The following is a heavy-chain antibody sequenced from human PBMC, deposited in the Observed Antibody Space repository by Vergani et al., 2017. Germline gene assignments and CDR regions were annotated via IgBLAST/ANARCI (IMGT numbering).Heavy chain of an antibody. CDR1: GGSISSSSYY. Sequence: QLQLQESGPGLVKPSETLSLTCTVSGGSISSSSYYWGWIRQPPGKGLEWIGSIYYSGSTYYNPSLKSRVTISVDTSKNQFSLKLSSVTAADTAVYYCARGEAVGAIAYWGQGTLVTVSS. D-gene: IGHD1-26*01. CDR3: ARGEAVGAIAY. J-gene: IGHJ4*02. CDR2: IYYSGST. V-gene: IGHV4-39*07.